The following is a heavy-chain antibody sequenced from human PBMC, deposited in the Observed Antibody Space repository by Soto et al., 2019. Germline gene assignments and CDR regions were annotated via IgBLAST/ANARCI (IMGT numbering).Heavy chain of an antibody. D-gene: IGHD4-17*01. Sequence: SVKVCCKASGFTFASSAMQWVRHARGQRLEWIGWIVVGSGNTNYAQKFQERVTITRDMSTSTAYMELSSLRSEDTAVYYCAAATTTVTTFDYWGQGTLVTVSS. CDR3: AAATTTVTTFDY. CDR1: GFTFASSA. J-gene: IGHJ4*02. V-gene: IGHV1-58*02. CDR2: IVVGSGNT.